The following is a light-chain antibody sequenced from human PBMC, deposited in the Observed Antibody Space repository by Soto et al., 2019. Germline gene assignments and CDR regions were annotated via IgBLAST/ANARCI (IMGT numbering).Light chain of an antibody. Sequence: DVVMTQSPLSLPVTLGQPATISCRSSQGLVHSDGNTYLSWFQQRPGQSPRRLIYKISNRDSGVPDRFSGSGSGTDFTLKISRVEDEDIGVYSCMQASHWHTTLGQGTKVDIK. CDR2: KIS. J-gene: IGKJ1*01. CDR1: QGLVHSDGNTY. CDR3: MQASHWHTT. V-gene: IGKV2-30*02.